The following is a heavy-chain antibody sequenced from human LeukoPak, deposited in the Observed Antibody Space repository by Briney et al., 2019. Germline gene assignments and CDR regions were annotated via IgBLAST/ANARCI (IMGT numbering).Heavy chain of an antibody. J-gene: IGHJ4*02. CDR1: GGSVTDYY. CDR3: ARGVNSGYFDY. Sequence: SETLSLTCTVSGGSVTDYYWSWIRQSPGKGLEWIGYIYYTGTSYNPSLKSRVTISVDTSKNQFSLKLTSVTAADTAVYYCARGVNSGYFDYCGQGTLVTVSS. D-gene: IGHD1-26*01. CDR2: IYYTGT. V-gene: IGHV4-59*02.